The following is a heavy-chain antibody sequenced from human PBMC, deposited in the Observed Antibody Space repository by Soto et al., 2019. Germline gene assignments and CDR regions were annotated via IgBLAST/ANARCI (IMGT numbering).Heavy chain of an antibody. CDR3: ARDNGVASKGVFGY. J-gene: IGHJ4*02. D-gene: IGHD6-19*01. CDR1: GFTFSSYS. V-gene: IGHV3-21*01. CDR2: ISSTTSYI. Sequence: PGGSLRLSCAASGFTFSSYSMNWVRQAPGKGLEWVPSISSTTSYIYYTDSLKGRFTISRDNAKNSLYLQMNSLRAEDTAVYYCARDNGVASKGVFGYWGQGTLVTVSS.